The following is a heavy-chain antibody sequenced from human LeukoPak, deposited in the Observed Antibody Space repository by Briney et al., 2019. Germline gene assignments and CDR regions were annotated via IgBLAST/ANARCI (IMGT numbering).Heavy chain of an antibody. CDR1: GGTCSSYA. V-gene: IGHV1-69*05. J-gene: IGHJ3*02. D-gene: IGHD3-22*01. CDR3: ARAEGGHYDDAFDI. CDR2: IIPIFGTA. Sequence: AVKVSSKASGGTCSSYAISWVLQAPVQGLEWMGGIIPIFGTANYAQKFQGRVTITTDESTSTAYMGLSSLRSEDTAVYYCARAEGGHYDDAFDIWGQGRMVTVSS.